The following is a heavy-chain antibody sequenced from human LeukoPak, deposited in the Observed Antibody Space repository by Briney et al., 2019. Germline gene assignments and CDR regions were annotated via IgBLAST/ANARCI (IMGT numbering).Heavy chain of an antibody. Sequence: SGTLSLTSTVSGGSISSSGYSCGWVRQPPGKGPEWIGSIYYSVSTYYNPSLKSRVTISVDTSKNQFSLKLSSVTAADTAVYYCARSAAGYFDYWGQGTLVTVSS. V-gene: IGHV4-39*01. CDR3: ARSAAGYFDY. J-gene: IGHJ4*02. CDR1: GGSISSSGYS. CDR2: IYYSVST.